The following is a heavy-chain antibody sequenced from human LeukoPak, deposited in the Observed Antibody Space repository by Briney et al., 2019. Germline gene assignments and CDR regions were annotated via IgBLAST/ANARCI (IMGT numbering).Heavy chain of an antibody. J-gene: IGHJ3*02. CDR3: ARIILYHGAFDI. V-gene: IGHV3-7*01. CDR2: IKDDGTGK. D-gene: IGHD2-2*01. Sequence: GGSLRPSCAASGFTFSSYNMNWVRQATGKGRGWVASIKDDGTGKYYVDSVKGRFTISRDNAKNSLYLQMNSLRAEDTAVYYCARIILYHGAFDIWGQGTMVTVSS. CDR1: GFTFSSYN.